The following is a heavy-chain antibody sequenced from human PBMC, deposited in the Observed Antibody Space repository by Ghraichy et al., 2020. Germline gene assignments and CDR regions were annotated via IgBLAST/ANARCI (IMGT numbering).Heavy chain of an antibody. CDR3: ARGGEGTSPVHAFAL. Sequence: SETLSLTRAVSGVSISSAGGFSWNWVRQSPGKGLEWIAFSYNSGSTYYNPSLKSRVTISLDMSKNQFSLRLSSVTAADTAMYYCARGGEGTSPVHAFALWGQGRLVTGSS. V-gene: IGHV4-30-2*06. J-gene: IGHJ3*01. CDR2: SYNSGST. CDR1: GVSISSAGGFS. D-gene: IGHD1-14*01.